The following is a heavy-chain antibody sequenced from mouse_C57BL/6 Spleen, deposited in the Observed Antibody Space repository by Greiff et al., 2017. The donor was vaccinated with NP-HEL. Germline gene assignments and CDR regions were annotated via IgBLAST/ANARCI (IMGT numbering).Heavy chain of an antibody. D-gene: IGHD4-1*01. Sequence: VQLQQSGPGLVQPSQSLSITCTVSGFSLTSYGVHWVRQSPGKGLEWLGVIWSGGSTDYNAAFISRLSISKDNSKSQVFFKMNSLQADDTAIYYCASLTPYWYFDVWGTGTTVTVSS. CDR2: IWSGGST. J-gene: IGHJ1*03. CDR3: ASLTPYWYFDV. CDR1: GFSLTSYG. V-gene: IGHV2-2*01.